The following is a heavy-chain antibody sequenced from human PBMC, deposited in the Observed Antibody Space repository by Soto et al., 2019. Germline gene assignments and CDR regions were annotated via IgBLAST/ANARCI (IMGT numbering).Heavy chain of an antibody. J-gene: IGHJ4*02. CDR2: ISYDGSTN. CDR3: SSDAPRYFDLLVCYVLGD. D-gene: IGHD3-3*01. Sequence: VGTLCLSCAASGLTFSSYAMHWVRQAPGKGLEWVAVISYDGSTNYYADSVKGRFTFSRANYNNTLPLLMNSLRAEEAAVYYCSSDAPRYFDLLVCYVLGDCGQRSLGTVSS. V-gene: IGHV3-30-3*01. CDR1: GLTFSSYA.